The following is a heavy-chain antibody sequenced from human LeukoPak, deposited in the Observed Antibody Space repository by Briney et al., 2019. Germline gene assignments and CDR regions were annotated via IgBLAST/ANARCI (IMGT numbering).Heavy chain of an antibody. D-gene: IGHD3-10*01. J-gene: IGHJ4*02. Sequence: SAKVSCKTSGCTFSKYAISWVRQAAGRGLEGMGRIIPIFGTAHYAQKFQGRVTIVADQSSSTAYMELSSLRSEDTAMYYCARDKGRYFGSKTYYNDFFDYWGQGTLVTVSS. CDR2: IIPIFGTA. CDR1: GCTFSKYA. V-gene: IGHV1-69*15. CDR3: ARDKGRYFGSKTYYNDFFDY.